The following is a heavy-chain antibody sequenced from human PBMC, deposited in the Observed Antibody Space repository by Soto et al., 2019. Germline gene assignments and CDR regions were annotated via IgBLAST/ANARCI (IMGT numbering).Heavy chain of an antibody. CDR1: GGSISSYY. Sequence: KASETLSLTCTVSGGSISSYYWSWIRQPPGKGMEWIGYIYYSGSTNYNPSLKSRVTISVDTSKSQYSLKLSSVTAADTAIYYGAGLGMVAAHREFDVWGQGTLVTVSS. J-gene: IGHJ5*02. D-gene: IGHD2-15*01. CDR2: IYYSGST. CDR3: AGLGMVAAHREFDV. V-gene: IGHV4-59*12.